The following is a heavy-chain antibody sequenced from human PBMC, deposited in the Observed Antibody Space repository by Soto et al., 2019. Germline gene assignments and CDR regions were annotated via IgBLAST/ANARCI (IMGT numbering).Heavy chain of an antibody. J-gene: IGHJ4*02. CDR3: TTEDPSWLRGLEY. D-gene: IGHD5-12*01. CDR2: IKTRIDSATT. Sequence: EVQLVESGGGLVKPGESLRLSCEPSGPSFTNPGMNWARQAPGRGLEWVGRIKTRIDSATTDYAAPVKGRFTISRDDSKNTLYLQMDSLKTEDTAVYYCTTEDPSWLRGLEYWGQGTLVTVSS. V-gene: IGHV3-15*01. CDR1: GPSFTNPG.